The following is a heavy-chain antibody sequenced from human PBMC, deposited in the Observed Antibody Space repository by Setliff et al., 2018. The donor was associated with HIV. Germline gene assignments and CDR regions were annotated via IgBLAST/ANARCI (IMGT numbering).Heavy chain of an antibody. CDR1: GFTFHEHA. J-gene: IGHJ4*02. V-gene: IGHV3-43D*04. CDR2: ISWDGRST. Sequence: GGSLRLSCAASGFTFHEHAMHWVRQAPGKGLEWVSLISWDGRSTYYADSVEGRFTISRDNSRNSMYLQMSSLRAEDTALYYCAKDAAITATSSYFDYWGQGTLVTVSS. CDR3: AKDAAITATSSYFDY. D-gene: IGHD1-20*01.